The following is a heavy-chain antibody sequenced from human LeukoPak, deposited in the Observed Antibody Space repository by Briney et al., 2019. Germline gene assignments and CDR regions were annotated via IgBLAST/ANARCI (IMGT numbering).Heavy chain of an antibody. D-gene: IGHD1-14*01. J-gene: IGHJ4*02. V-gene: IGHV3-23*01. CDR2: IRGSGGSA. CDR3: TRDRSRAEDD. Sequence: GGSLRLSCAASGFTFSSYGMKWARQAPGKGLEWVSSIRGSGGSADYADSVKGRFTISRDNANNLLYLQMNSLRGEDTAVYYCTRDRSRAEDDWGQGTLVTVSS. CDR1: GFTFSSYG.